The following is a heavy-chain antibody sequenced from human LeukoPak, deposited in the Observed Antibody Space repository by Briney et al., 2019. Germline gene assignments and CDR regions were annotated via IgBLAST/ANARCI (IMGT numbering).Heavy chain of an antibody. CDR3: ARDPTPGGAAAGTLLDY. CDR1: GFTFSSYA. V-gene: IGHV3-30-3*01. J-gene: IGHJ4*02. D-gene: IGHD6-13*01. CDR2: ISYDGSNK. Sequence: PGGSLRLSCAASGFTFSSYAMHWVRQAPGKGLEWVAVISYDGSNKYYADSVKGRFTISRDNSKNTLYLQMNSLRAEDTAVYYCARDPTPGGAAAGTLLDYWGQGTLVTVSS.